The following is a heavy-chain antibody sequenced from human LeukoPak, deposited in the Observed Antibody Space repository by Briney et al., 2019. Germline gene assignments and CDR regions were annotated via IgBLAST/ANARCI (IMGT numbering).Heavy chain of an antibody. CDR2: ISSSSSTI. CDR1: GFTFSSYG. J-gene: IGHJ4*02. V-gene: IGHV3-48*01. Sequence: PGGSLRLSCAASGFTFSSYGMHWVRQAPGKGLEWVSYISSSSSTIYYADSVKGRFTISRDNAKNSLYLQMNSLRAEDTAVYYCARGYDFWSGRHFDYWGQGTLVRVSS. D-gene: IGHD3-3*01. CDR3: ARGYDFWSGRHFDY.